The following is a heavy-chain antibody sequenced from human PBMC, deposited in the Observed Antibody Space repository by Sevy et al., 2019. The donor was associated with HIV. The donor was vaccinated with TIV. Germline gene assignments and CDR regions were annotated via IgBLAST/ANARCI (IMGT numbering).Heavy chain of an antibody. V-gene: IGHV3-74*01. CDR2: IDEYGRTT. Sequence: GGSLRLSCAASGFSFSRFWMHWVRQAPAQGLVWISRIDEYGRTTDYADAVKGRLTIYRDNARNTLYLQMNSLRVEDTAVYFCGRDVGGREGGWGQGTLVTVSS. J-gene: IGHJ4*02. CDR3: GRDVGGREGG. D-gene: IGHD3-16*01. CDR1: GFSFSRFW.